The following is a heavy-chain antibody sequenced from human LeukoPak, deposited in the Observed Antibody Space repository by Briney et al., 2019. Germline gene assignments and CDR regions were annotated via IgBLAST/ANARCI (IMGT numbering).Heavy chain of an antibody. CDR2: IYYSGST. J-gene: IGHJ5*02. V-gene: IGHV4-59*01. CDR3: ARASGWNHHRFDP. Sequence: PSETLSLTCTVSGGSISSYYWSWIRQPPGKGLEWIGYIYYSGSTNYNPSLKSRVTISVDTSKNQFSLKLSSVTAADTALYYCARASGWNHHRFDPWGQGTLVTVSS. CDR1: GGSISSYY. D-gene: IGHD6-19*01.